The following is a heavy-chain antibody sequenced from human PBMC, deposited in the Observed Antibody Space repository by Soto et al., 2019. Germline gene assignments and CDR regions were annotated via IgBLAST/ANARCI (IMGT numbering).Heavy chain of an antibody. J-gene: IGHJ4*02. CDR2: INSDGCST. D-gene: IGHD2-15*01. CDR1: GFTFSSYW. V-gene: IGHV3-74*01. Sequence: EVQLVESGGALVQPGGSLRLSCAASGFTFSSYWMHWVRQAPGKGLVWVSRINSDGCSTSYADSVKGRFTISRDNAKNTLYLQMYSLRAEDTAVYYCARTSLVVAAATREDYWGQGTLVTVSS. CDR3: ARTSLVVAAATREDY.